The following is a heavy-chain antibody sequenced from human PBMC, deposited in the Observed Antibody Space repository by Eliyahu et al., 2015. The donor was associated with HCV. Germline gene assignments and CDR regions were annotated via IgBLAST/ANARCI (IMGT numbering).Heavy chain of an antibody. J-gene: IGHJ4*02. CDR3: ARGLGSGRPGGDYFDY. CDR2: INHSGST. Sequence: QVQLQQWGAGLLKPSETLSLTCAVYGGSFSGYYWSWIRQPPGKGLEWIGEINHSGSTNYNPSLKSRVTISVDTSKNQFSLKLSSVTAADTAVYYCARGLGSGRPGGDYFDYWGQGTLVTVSS. D-gene: IGHD3-10*01. V-gene: IGHV4-34*01. CDR1: GGSFSGYY.